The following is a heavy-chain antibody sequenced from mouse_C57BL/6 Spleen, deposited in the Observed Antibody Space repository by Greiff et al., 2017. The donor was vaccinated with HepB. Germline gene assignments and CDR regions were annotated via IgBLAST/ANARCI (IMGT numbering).Heavy chain of an antibody. J-gene: IGHJ3*01. V-gene: IGHV5-6*02. CDR3: ARQEGSNLNPY. CDR2: ISSGGSYT. D-gene: IGHD2-5*01. Sequence: EVKLEESGGDLVKPGGSLKLSCAASGFTFSSYGMSWVRQTPDKRLEWVATISSGGSYTYYPDSVKGRFTISRDNAKNTLYLQMSSLKSEDTAMYYCARQEGSNLNPYWGQGTLVTVSA. CDR1: GFTFSSYG.